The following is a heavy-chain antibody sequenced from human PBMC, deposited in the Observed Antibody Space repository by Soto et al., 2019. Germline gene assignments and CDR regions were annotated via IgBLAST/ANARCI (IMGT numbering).Heavy chain of an antibody. V-gene: IGHV4-34*01. D-gene: IGHD3-10*01. CDR2: ITDSGST. J-gene: IGHJ6*02. CDR1: CGSFIDYY. CDR3: ARGLRASFGVRLSYYYYGMDV. Sequence: KRSETVSLTCALYCGSFIDYYWGWIRQPPGKGLECIGEITDSGSTNYNPSLKSRVTLSVDTSKNQFSLNLTSVTAADTAVYYCARGLRASFGVRLSYYYYGMDVWGQGTTVTVSS.